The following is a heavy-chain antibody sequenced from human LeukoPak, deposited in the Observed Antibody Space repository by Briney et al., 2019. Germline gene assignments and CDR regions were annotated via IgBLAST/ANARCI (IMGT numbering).Heavy chain of an antibody. CDR2: IYSGGST. J-gene: IGHJ6*02. D-gene: IGHD5-18*01. CDR1: GFTVSSNY. Sequence: PGGSLRLSCAASGFTVSSNYMSWVRQAPGKGLEWVSVIYSGGSTYYADSVKGRFTISRDNSKNTLYLQMNSLRAEDTAVYYCAREACRRCRDTPMVRLYGMDVWGQGTTVTVS. CDR3: AREACRRCRDTPMVRLYGMDV. V-gene: IGHV3-53*01.